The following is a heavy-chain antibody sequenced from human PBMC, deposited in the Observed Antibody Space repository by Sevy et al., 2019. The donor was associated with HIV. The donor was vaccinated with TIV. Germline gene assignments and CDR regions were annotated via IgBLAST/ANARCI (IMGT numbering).Heavy chain of an antibody. D-gene: IGHD1-1*01. CDR1: GFTFNRYW. V-gene: IGHV3-74*01. CDR3: ARIATGHTFSLPDF. CDR2: IDGDGSAT. J-gene: IGHJ4*02. Sequence: GGSLRLSCAASGFTFNRYWMHWVRQAPGKGPVWLARIDGDGSATTYTDSVKGRFTISRDNAQDTLYLQMNSLRTEDTAIYYCARIATGHTFSLPDFWGQGTLVTVSS.